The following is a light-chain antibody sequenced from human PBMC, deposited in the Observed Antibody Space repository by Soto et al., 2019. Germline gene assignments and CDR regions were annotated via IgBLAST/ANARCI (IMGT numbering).Light chain of an antibody. Sequence: EIVLTQSPGTLSLSPGERATLSCRASQSVSSSYLAWYQQKPGQAPRLLIYGASSRATGIPDRFSGSGSGTYFTLTISRLEPEDFAVYYCQQYGTKVTFGQGTRLEIK. CDR3: QQYGTKVT. CDR2: GAS. J-gene: IGKJ5*01. V-gene: IGKV3-20*01. CDR1: QSVSSSY.